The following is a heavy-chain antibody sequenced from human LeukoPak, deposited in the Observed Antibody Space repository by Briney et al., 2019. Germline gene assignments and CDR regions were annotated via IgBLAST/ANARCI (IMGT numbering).Heavy chain of an antibody. J-gene: IGHJ4*02. CDR3: AREMGGYSCEY. V-gene: IGHV3-23*01. CDR2: ISGSGGST. D-gene: IGHD5-12*01. Sequence: GGSLRLSCAASGFTFSSYAMSWVRQAPGKGLEWVSAISGSGGSTYYADSVKGRFTISRDNAKNSLYLQMTSLRAEDTAVYYCAREMGGYSCEYWGQGTLVTVSS. CDR1: GFTFSSYA.